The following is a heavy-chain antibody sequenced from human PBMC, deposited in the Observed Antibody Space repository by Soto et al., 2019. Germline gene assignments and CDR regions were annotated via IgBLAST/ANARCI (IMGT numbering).Heavy chain of an antibody. Sequence: QVQLQQWGAGLLKPSETLSLTCAVYGGSFSGYHWSWIRQSPGKGLEWVAEINHGGSVNYKPSLKRRVTMSVDTSKKQFSLRLRSVTAADTAVYYCAGGGDGDYPYDYFGMDVWGQGTTVTVSS. CDR3: AGGGDGDYPYDYFGMDV. D-gene: IGHD4-17*01. CDR1: GGSFSGYH. CDR2: INHGGSV. V-gene: IGHV4-34*02. J-gene: IGHJ6*02.